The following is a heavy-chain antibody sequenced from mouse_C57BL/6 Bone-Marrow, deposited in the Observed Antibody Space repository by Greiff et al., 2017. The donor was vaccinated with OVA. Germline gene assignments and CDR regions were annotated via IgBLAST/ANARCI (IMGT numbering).Heavy chain of an antibody. CDR3: AIGGYDSKTLYYYAMDY. Sequence: QVHVKQPGAELVKPGASVKLSCKASGYTFTSYWMHWVKQRPGRGLEWIGRIDPNSGGTKYNEKFKSKATLTVDKPTSTAYMQLSSLTSEDSAVYYWAIGGYDSKTLYYYAMDYWGQGTSVTVSS. CDR1: GYTFTSYW. V-gene: IGHV1-72*01. D-gene: IGHD2-4*01. J-gene: IGHJ4*01. CDR2: IDPNSGGT.